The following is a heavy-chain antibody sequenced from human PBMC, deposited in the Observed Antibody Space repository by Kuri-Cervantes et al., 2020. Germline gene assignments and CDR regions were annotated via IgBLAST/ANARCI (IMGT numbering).Heavy chain of an antibody. CDR1: GFTFSSYA. V-gene: IGHV3-30-3*01. J-gene: IGHJ6*03. CDR3: ARGRLPAKKAYYYYYMDV. CDR2: ISYDGSNK. Sequence: GESLKISCAASGFTFSSYAMHWVRQAPGKGLEWVAVISYDGSNKYYADSVKGRFTISRDNSKNSLYLQMNSLRAEDTAVYYCARGRLPAKKAYYYYYMDVWGKGTTVTVSS. D-gene: IGHD5-18*01.